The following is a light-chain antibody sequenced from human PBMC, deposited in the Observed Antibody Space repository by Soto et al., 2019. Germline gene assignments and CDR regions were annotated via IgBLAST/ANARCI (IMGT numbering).Light chain of an antibody. CDR2: GAS. Sequence: EIVMTHSPATLSVSPGERATLSCRASQSVRDNLAWYQQKPGQAPRLLIYGASTRATGIPARFSGSGSGTEFTLTINSLQSEDFALYFCQQSNNWLYTFGQGTKLEIK. J-gene: IGKJ2*01. CDR1: QSVRDN. CDR3: QQSNNWLYT. V-gene: IGKV3-15*01.